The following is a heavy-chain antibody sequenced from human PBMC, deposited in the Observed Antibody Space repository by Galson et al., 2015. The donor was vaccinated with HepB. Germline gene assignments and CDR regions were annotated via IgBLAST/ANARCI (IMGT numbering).Heavy chain of an antibody. V-gene: IGHV1-69*13. J-gene: IGHJ5*02. D-gene: IGHD6-13*01. CDR1: GGTFSSYA. CDR2: IIPIFGTA. Sequence: SVKVSCKASGGTFSSYAISWVRQAPGQGLEWMGGIIPIFGTANYAQKFQGRVTITADESTSTAYMELSSLRSEDTAVYYCARSKSTGQQLVNGNWFDPWGQGTLVTVSS. CDR3: ARSKSTGQQLVNGNWFDP.